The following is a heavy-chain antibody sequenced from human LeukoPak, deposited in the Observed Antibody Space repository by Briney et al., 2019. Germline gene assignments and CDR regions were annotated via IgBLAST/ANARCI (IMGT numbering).Heavy chain of an antibody. CDR3: ARDSSSWSPNFDY. CDR2: IYHSGST. J-gene: IGHJ4*02. CDR1: GYSISSGYY. D-gene: IGHD6-13*01. Sequence: SETLSLTCTVSGYSISSGYYWGWIRQPPGKGLEWIGSIYHSGSTYYNPSLKSRVTISVDTSKNQFSLKLSSVTAADTAVYYCARDSSSWSPNFDYWGQGTLVTVSS. V-gene: IGHV4-38-2*02.